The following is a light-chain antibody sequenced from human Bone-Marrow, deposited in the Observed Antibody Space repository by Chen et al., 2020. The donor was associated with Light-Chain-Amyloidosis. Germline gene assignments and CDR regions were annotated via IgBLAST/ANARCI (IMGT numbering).Light chain of an antibody. CDR1: SGDIGHYNY. Sequence: QSALTQPPSASGSPGQSVTISCGGTSGDIGHYNYVSWYQQHPGKAPKLMIYEVNKRPSGVPERFSGSKAGNTASLTVAGLQAEDEADYYCSSYAGSNTFVFGIGTKVTVL. J-gene: IGLJ1*01. V-gene: IGLV2-8*01. CDR2: EVN. CDR3: SSYAGSNTFV.